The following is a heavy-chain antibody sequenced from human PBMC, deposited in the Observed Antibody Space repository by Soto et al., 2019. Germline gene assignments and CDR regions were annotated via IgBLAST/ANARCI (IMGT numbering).Heavy chain of an antibody. D-gene: IGHD3-10*01. CDR1: GYSFTSYW. J-gene: IGHJ6*02. CDR3: ARDRYYYGSGSFFYGMDV. CDR2: IYPGDSDT. V-gene: IGHV5-51*01. Sequence: GESLKISCKGSGYSFTSYWIGWVRQMPGKGLEWMGIIYPGDSDTRYSPSFQGQVTISADKSISTAYLQWSSLKASDTAMYYCARDRYYYGSGSFFYGMDVWGQGATVTVSS.